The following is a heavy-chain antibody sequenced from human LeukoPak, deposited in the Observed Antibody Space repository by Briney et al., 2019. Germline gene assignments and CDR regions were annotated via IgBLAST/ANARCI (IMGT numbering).Heavy chain of an antibody. CDR2: IYYSGST. V-gene: IGHV4-59*12. CDR3: ARDGGQENWFDP. J-gene: IGHJ5*02. CDR1: GGSISTYY. Sequence: SETLSLTCSVSGGSISTYYWTWIRQPPGKGLERIGSIYYSGSTYYNPSLKSRVTISVDTSKNQFSLKLSSVTAADTAVYYCARDGGQENWFDPWGQGTLVTVSS.